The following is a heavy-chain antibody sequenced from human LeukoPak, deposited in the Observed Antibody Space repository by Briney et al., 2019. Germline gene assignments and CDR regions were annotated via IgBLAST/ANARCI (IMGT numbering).Heavy chain of an antibody. CDR3: ARLSRGYYFDY. CDR2: IYLRDFHI. V-gene: IGHV5-51*01. Sequence: GESLKISCKASEYIFSTHWIGWVRQMPGKGLEWMGIIYLRDFHIKYSPSFQGQVTISADRSINSAHLQWSSLKASDSAMYYCARLSRGYYFDYWGQGTLVTVSS. J-gene: IGHJ4*02. D-gene: IGHD3-22*01. CDR1: EYIFSTHW.